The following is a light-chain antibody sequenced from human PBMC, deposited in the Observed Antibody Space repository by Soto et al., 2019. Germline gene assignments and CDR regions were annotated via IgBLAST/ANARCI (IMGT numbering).Light chain of an antibody. J-gene: IGKJ2*01. CDR3: QQSYSTPYT. Sequence: DIQMTQSPSSLSASVGDRVTIACRASQSISSYLNWFQQKPGRAPKLLIYAASALRSGVPSRFRGSGSGTEFTLTISSLQPEDFATYYCQQSYSTPYTFGQGTKLDI. CDR1: QSISSY. CDR2: AAS. V-gene: IGKV1-39*01.